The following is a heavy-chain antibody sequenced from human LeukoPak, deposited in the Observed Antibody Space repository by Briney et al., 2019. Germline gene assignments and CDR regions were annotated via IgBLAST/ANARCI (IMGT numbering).Heavy chain of an antibody. CDR2: IIPIFGTA. Sequence: SVKVSCKASGYTFSSYAISWVRQAPGQGLEWMGGIIPIFGTANYAQKFQGRVTITADESTSTAYMELSSLRSEDTAVYYCATRPDYSSSWDYYYYGMDVWGQGTTVTVSS. J-gene: IGHJ6*02. D-gene: IGHD6-6*01. CDR3: ATRPDYSSSWDYYYYGMDV. CDR1: GYTFSSYA. V-gene: IGHV1-69*13.